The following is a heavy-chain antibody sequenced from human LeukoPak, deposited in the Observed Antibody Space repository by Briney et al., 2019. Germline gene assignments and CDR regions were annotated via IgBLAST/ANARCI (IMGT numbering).Heavy chain of an antibody. CDR2: IYYSGST. J-gene: IGHJ4*02. CDR3: AMSASYLEAFDY. CDR1: GGSISSYY. D-gene: IGHD1-26*01. V-gene: IGHV4-59*01. Sequence: SSETLSLTCTVSGGSISSYYWSWIRQPPGKGLEWIGYIYYSGSTNYNPSLKSRVTISVDTSKNQFSLKLGSVTAADTAVYYCAMSASYLEAFDYWGQGTLVTVSS.